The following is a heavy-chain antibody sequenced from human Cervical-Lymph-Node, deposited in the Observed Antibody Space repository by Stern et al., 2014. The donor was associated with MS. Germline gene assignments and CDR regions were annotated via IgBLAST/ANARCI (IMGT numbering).Heavy chain of an antibody. Sequence: ESGPTLVKPTQTLTLTCTFSGFSLSTSGVGVGWLRQPPGKALEWLALIYWDDDKRYSPTLKSRLTITKDTSKNQVVLTMSNMDPVDTATYYCAHGLEIRLWAAYWGQGTLVTVSS. D-gene: IGHD5-18*01. V-gene: IGHV2-5*02. CDR3: AHGLEIRLWAAY. CDR1: GFSLSTSGVG. J-gene: IGHJ4*02. CDR2: IYWDDDK.